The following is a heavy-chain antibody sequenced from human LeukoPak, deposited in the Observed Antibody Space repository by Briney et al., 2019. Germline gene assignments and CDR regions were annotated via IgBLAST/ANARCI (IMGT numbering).Heavy chain of an antibody. V-gene: IGHV1-2*02. CDR1: GYTFTGYY. CDR2: INPNSGGT. CDR3: ARGGQLGYYYYMDV. J-gene: IGHJ6*03. D-gene: IGHD2-2*01. Sequence: GASVKVSCKASGYTFTGYYMHWVRQAPGQGLEWMGWINPNSGGTNYAQKFQGRVTMTRNTSISTAYVELSSLRSEDTAVYYCARGGQLGYYYYMDVWGKGTTVTVSS.